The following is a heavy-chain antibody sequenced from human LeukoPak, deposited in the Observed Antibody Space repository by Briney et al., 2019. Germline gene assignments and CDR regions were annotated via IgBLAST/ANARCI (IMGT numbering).Heavy chain of an antibody. CDR3: ARGMTSFDY. Sequence: HGESLKISCKGSGYSFTNYWIAWVRQTPGKGLEWMGIIYPGDSDTRYSPSFQGQVTISADKSFSTACLQWSSLKASDTAIYYCARGMTSFDYWAQGTLVTASS. D-gene: IGHD1-14*01. CDR1: GYSFTNYW. V-gene: IGHV5-51*01. CDR2: IYPGDSDT. J-gene: IGHJ4*02.